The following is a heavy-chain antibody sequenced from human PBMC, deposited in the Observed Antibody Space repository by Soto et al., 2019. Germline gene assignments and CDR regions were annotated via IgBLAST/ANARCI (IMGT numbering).Heavy chain of an antibody. D-gene: IGHD5-18*01. CDR2: RYYSGSISYSGTT. CDR3: ARSLTAMGDDAFDI. Sequence: KTSETLSLTCTVSGGSISSGGYYWGWIRQHPGKGLEWIGYRYYSGSISYSGTTYYNPSLKSRVTISVDTSKNQFSLNLTSVTAADTAVYYCARSLTAMGDDAFDIWGQGTMVTVSS. V-gene: IGHV4-31*03. CDR1: GGSISSGGYY. J-gene: IGHJ3*02.